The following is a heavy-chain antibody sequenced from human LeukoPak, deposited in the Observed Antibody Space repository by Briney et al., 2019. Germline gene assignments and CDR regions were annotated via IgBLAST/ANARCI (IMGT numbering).Heavy chain of an antibody. CDR2: IYYSGST. J-gene: IGHJ4*02. CDR1: GVSISSYY. CDR3: ARGAGLTGKPDY. Sequence: PSETLSLTCTVSGVSISSYYWSWIRQPPGKGLEWIGYIYYSGSTNYNPSLKSQVTISVDTSKNQFSLKLSSVTAADTAVYYCARGAGLTGKPDYWGQGTLVTVSS. V-gene: IGHV4-59*01. D-gene: IGHD3-9*01.